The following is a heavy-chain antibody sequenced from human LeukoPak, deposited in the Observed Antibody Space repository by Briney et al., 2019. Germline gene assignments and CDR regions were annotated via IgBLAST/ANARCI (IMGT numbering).Heavy chain of an antibody. CDR2: IRGKAFGGTT. CDR3: ARGGRLPDY. CDR1: GFTFRDYG. V-gene: IGHV3-49*04. J-gene: IGHJ4*02. D-gene: IGHD1-1*01. Sequence: GRSLRLSCTASGFTFRDYGVNWVRQAPGKGLEWVGLIRGKAFGGTTEYAAAVKGRFTVSRDDSKSIAYLQMNSLETEDAAVYYCARGGRLPDYWGQGTLVTVSS.